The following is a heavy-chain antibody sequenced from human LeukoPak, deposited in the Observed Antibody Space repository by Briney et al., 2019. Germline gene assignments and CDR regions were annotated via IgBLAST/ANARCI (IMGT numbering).Heavy chain of an antibody. V-gene: IGHV3-23*01. Sequence: GGSLRLSCAASGFIFNNYGMSWVRQAPGKGLEWVSGLSGSGGSTWYADSVKGRFTISRDNPKNTLYLQMNSLRAEDTAVYYCTTVPGTTGTTYGGLLGYWGQGTLVTVSS. D-gene: IGHD1-1*01. J-gene: IGHJ4*02. CDR2: LSGSGGST. CDR1: GFIFNNYG. CDR3: TTVPGTTGTTYGGLLGY.